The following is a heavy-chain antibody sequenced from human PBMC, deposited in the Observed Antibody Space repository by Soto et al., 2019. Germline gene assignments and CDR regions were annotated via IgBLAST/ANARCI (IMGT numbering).Heavy chain of an antibody. CDR1: GGSISSYY. Sequence: QVQLQESGPGLVKPSETLSLTCTVSGGSISSYYWSWIRQPPGKGLEWIGYIYYSGSTNYNPSLKSRVTISVDTSKNQFSLKLSSVTAADTAVYYCARDVAYSSGWYGLGWFDPWGQGTLVTVSS. J-gene: IGHJ5*02. D-gene: IGHD6-19*01. CDR3: ARDVAYSSGWYGLGWFDP. V-gene: IGHV4-59*01. CDR2: IYYSGST.